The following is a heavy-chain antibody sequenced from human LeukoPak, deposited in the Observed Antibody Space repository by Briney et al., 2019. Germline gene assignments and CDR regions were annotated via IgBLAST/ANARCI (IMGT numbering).Heavy chain of an antibody. Sequence: ASVKVSCKASGYTFTSYGISWVRQAPGQGLEWIGWISAYNGNTNYAQKLQGRVTMTTDTSTSTAYMELRSLRSGDTAVYYCARGTYYYDSSGYYATHYYFDYWGQGTLVTVSS. D-gene: IGHD3-22*01. J-gene: IGHJ4*02. V-gene: IGHV1-18*01. CDR3: ARGTYYYDSSGYYATHYYFDY. CDR2: ISAYNGNT. CDR1: GYTFTSYG.